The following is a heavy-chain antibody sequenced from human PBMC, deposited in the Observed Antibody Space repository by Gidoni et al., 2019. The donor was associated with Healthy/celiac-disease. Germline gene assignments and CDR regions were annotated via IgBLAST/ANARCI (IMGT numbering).Heavy chain of an antibody. CDR3: ARADYYYGSGSYFNLDY. V-gene: IGHV1-69*06. Sequence: QVQLVQSGAEVKKPGSSVKVPCKASGGTFRSYAISWVRQAPGQGLAWMGGSIPIFGTANYAQKFQGRVTITADKSTSTAYMELSSLRSEDTAVYYCARADYYYGSGSYFNLDYWGQGTLVTVSS. CDR1: GGTFRSYA. D-gene: IGHD3-10*01. CDR2: SIPIFGTA. J-gene: IGHJ4*02.